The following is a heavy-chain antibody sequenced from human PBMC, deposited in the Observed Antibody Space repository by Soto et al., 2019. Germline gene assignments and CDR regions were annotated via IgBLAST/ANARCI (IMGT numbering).Heavy chain of an antibody. V-gene: IGHV4-59*01. D-gene: IGHD2-2*01. CDR3: ARLDCSSTSCYSPYYYYYMDV. J-gene: IGHJ6*03. CDR2: IYYSGST. Sequence: PLETLSLTCAVSGGSISSYYWSWIRQPPGKGLEWIGYIYYSGSTNYNPSLKSRVTISVDTSKNQFSLKLSSVTATDTAVYYCARLDCSSTSCYSPYYYYYMDVWGKGTTVTVSS. CDR1: GGSISSYY.